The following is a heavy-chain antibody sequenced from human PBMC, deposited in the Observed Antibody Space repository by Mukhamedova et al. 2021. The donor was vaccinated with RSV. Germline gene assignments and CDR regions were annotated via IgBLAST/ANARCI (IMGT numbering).Heavy chain of an antibody. V-gene: IGHV1-69*04. CDR3: ARVGAVAFDI. Sequence: GRVTITADKSTSTAYMELSSLRSEDTAVYYCARVGAVAFDIWGQGTMVTVSS. J-gene: IGHJ3*02.